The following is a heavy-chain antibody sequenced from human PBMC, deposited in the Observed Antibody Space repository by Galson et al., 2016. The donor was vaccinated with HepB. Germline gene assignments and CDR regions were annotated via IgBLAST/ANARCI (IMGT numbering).Heavy chain of an antibody. CDR2: IGGSGGDT. V-gene: IGHV3-23*01. J-gene: IGHJ4*02. D-gene: IGHD3-9*01. CDR3: ARRYDTPGYYYIDF. CDR1: GFTFSKYM. Sequence: SLRLSCAASGFTFSKYMMNWVRQAPGKGLEWVSAIGGSGGDTHYPDSVKGRFTISRDNSKNTLYLHINSLRAEDTAVYYCARRYDTPGYYYIDFWGQGTLVTVSS.